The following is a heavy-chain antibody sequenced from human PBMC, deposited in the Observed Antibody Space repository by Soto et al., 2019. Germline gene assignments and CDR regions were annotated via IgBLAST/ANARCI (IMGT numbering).Heavy chain of an antibody. Sequence: ASVKVSCKASGYTLTSYGISWVRQAPGQGLEWMGWISAYNGNTNYAQKLQGRVTMTTDTSTSTAYMELRSLRSDDTAVYYCARENGVSSGWSFYYYYGMDVWGQGTTVTVSS. CDR1: GYTLTSYG. J-gene: IGHJ6*02. V-gene: IGHV1-18*01. CDR3: ARENGVSSGWSFYYYYGMDV. CDR2: ISAYNGNT. D-gene: IGHD6-19*01.